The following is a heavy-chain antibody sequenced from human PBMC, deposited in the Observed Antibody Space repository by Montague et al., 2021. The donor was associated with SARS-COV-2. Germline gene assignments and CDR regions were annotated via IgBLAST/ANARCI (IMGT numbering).Heavy chain of an antibody. CDR2: SYYRSKWYN. V-gene: IGHV6-1*01. J-gene: IGHJ4*02. CDR1: GDSVSSNIAT. Sequence: CAISGDSVSSNIATWNWIRQSPSRGLEWLGMSYYRSKWYNDYAEXVKSRITIDPDTSKHQFSLHLNSVTPEDTAVYYCARIPVGSKYYFDFWGQGTLVTVSS. CDR3: ARIPVGSKYYFDF. D-gene: IGHD2-2*01.